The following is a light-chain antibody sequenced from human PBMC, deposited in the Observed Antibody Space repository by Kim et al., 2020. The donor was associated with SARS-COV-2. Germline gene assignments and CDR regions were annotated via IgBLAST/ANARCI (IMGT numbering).Light chain of an antibody. V-gene: IGKV1-5*03. CDR2: KAS. Sequence: DIQMTQSLSTLSASVGDGVTITCRASRNVRDWLAWYQQKPGKAPKLLIYKASYLESGVSSRFSGSGSGTEFTLTISSLQPDDSATYHCHQYMNYPYAFGQGTKVDIK. CDR3: HQYMNYPYA. CDR1: RNVRDW. J-gene: IGKJ2*01.